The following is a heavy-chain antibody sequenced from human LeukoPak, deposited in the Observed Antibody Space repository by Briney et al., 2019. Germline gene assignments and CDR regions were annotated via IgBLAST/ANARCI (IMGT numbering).Heavy chain of an antibody. CDR3: ARDTAVAGQDDAFDI. CDR1: GFTFSSYG. CDR2: IWYDGSNK. V-gene: IGHV3-33*01. D-gene: IGHD6-19*01. Sequence: GRSLRLSCAASGFTFSSYGVHWVRQAPGKGLEWVAVIWYDGSNKYYADSVKGRFTISRDNSKNTLYLQMNSLRAEDTAVYYCARDTAVAGQDDAFDIWGQGTMVTVSS. J-gene: IGHJ3*02.